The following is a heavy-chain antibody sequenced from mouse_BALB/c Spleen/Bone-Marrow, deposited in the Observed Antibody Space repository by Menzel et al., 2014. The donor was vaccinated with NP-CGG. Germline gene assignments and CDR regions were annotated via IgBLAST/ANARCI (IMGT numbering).Heavy chain of an antibody. J-gene: IGHJ4*01. D-gene: IGHD2-1*01. CDR2: ISTYSGNT. V-gene: IGHV1-67*01. CDR3: ARGDYGSWNYAMDY. CDR1: GYTFTDYA. Sequence: VQLQESGPELVRPGVSVKISCKGSGYTFTDYAMHWVKRSHAKSLEWIGVISTYSGNTNFNQKFKGKATMTVDKSSSTAYMELARLTSGDSAIYYCARGDYGSWNYAMDYWGQGTSVTVSS.